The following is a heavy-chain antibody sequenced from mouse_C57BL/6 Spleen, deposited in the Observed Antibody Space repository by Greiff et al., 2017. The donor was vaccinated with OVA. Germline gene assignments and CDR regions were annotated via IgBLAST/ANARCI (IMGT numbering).Heavy chain of an antibody. Sequence: EVQLQESGPGLVKPSQSLSLTCSVTGYSITSGYYWNWIRQFPGNKLEWMGYISYDGSNNYNPSLKNRISITRDTSKNQFFLKLNSVTTEDTATYYCARGGTRYAMDYWGQGTSVTVSS. D-gene: IGHD3-1*01. CDR2: ISYDGSN. CDR3: ARGGTRYAMDY. CDR1: GYSITSGYY. V-gene: IGHV3-6*01. J-gene: IGHJ4*01.